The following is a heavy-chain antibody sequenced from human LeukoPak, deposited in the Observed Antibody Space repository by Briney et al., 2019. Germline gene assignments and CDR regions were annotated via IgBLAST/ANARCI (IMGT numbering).Heavy chain of an antibody. J-gene: IGHJ4*02. V-gene: IGHV3-7*01. D-gene: IGHD2-2*01. CDR3: AIQPQPVTHFDY. CDR2: IKPDGSEK. CDR1: GFTFSSYW. Sequence: GGPLRLSCAASGFTFSSYWMSWVRQAPGKGLEWVANIKPDGSEKYYVDSVKGRFTISRDNAKNSLYLQMNSLRAEDTAVYYCAIQPQPVTHFDYWGQGTLVTVSS.